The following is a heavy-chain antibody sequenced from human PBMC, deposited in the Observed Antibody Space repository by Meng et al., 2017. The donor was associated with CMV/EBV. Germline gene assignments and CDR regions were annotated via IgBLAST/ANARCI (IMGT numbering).Heavy chain of an antibody. CDR3: ARGGNWFDP. Sequence: GHFPQWGPGLVQPSESLSPTCAVYGGSFSGYYWSWIRQPPGKGLEWIGEINHSGSTNYNPSLKSRVTISVDTSKNQFSLKLSSVTAADTAVYYCARGGNWFDPWGQGTLVTVSS. CDR1: GGSFSGYY. J-gene: IGHJ5*02. V-gene: IGHV4-34*01. CDR2: INHSGST.